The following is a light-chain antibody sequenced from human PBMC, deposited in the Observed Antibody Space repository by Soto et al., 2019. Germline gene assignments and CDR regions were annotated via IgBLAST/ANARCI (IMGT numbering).Light chain of an antibody. CDR1: TSDVGGYNY. J-gene: IGLJ2*01. Sequence: QSALTQPASVSGSPGQSFTISCTGTTSDVGGYNYVSWYQQHPGKAPKLMIYDVSNRPSGVSNRFSGSKSGNTASLTISGLQAEDEADYYCSSYTSSNVVVFGGGTQLTVL. CDR3: SSYTSSNVVV. V-gene: IGLV2-14*01. CDR2: DVS.